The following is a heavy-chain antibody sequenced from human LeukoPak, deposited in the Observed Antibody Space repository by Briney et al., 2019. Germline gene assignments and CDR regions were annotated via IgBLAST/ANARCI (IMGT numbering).Heavy chain of an antibody. CDR2: MCYSGST. CDR1: GGSVSSGRYY. J-gene: IGHJ6*02. V-gene: IGHV4-61*01. CDR3: ARDRYCSSTSCYWDYYYGMDV. D-gene: IGHD2-2*01. Sequence: SETLSLTCTVSGGSVSSGRYYWSWIRHPPGKGLEWIGCMCYSGSTNYNPSLKSRVTISVDTSKNQFSLKLSSVTAADTAVYYSARDRYCSSTSCYWDYYYGMDVWGQGTTVTVSS.